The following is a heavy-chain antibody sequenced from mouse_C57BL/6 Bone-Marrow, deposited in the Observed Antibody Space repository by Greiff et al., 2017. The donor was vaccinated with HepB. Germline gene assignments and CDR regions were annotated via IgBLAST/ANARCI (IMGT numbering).Heavy chain of an antibody. CDR1: GYTFTDYE. Sequence: ESGAELVRPGASVTLSCKASGYTFTDYEMHWVKQTPVHGLEWIGAIDPETGGTAYNQKFKGKAILTADKSSSTAYMELRSLTSEDSAVYYCTRGLGYYAMDYWGQGTSVTVSS. D-gene: IGHD3-3*01. CDR2: IDPETGGT. V-gene: IGHV1-15*01. J-gene: IGHJ4*01. CDR3: TRGLGYYAMDY.